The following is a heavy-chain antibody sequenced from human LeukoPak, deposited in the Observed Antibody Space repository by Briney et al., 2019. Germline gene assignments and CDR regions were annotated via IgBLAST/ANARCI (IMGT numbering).Heavy chain of an antibody. J-gene: IGHJ5*02. Sequence: SETLSRACAVYGGSFSDYYWNWIRQPPGKGLEWIGEINHSGITNYNPSLKSRVTVSVDTSKNQFSLKLSSVTAADTAVYYCARGYYDFWSGYLSPWFDPWGQGTLVTVSS. D-gene: IGHD3-3*01. CDR1: GGSFSDYY. V-gene: IGHV4-34*01. CDR2: INHSGIT. CDR3: ARGYYDFWSGYLSPWFDP.